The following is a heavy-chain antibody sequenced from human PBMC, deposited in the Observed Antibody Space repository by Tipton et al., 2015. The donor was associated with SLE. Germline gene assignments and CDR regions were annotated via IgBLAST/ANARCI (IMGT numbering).Heavy chain of an antibody. CDR1: GGSISSRNSY. CDR2: IYYSGST. D-gene: IGHD3-3*01. Sequence: LRLSCTVSGGSISSRNSYWGWIRQPPGKGLEWIGSIYYSGSTYYNPSLESRVTISVDTSKNQFYLRLTSVTAADTAVYYCARGGAFWSGPTSYYYFFYYMDVWGKGTTVTVSS. V-gene: IGHV4-39*07. J-gene: IGHJ6*03. CDR3: ARGGAFWSGPTSYYYFFYYMDV.